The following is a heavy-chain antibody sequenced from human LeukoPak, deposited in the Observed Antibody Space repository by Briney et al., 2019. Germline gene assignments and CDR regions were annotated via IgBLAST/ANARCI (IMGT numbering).Heavy chain of an antibody. CDR3: ASGSGSYYYVYYSDYYYMDV. CDR2: INPNSGGT. CDR1: GYTFTGYY. V-gene: IGHV1-2*02. D-gene: IGHD1-26*01. J-gene: IGHJ6*03. Sequence: ASVKVSCKASGYTFTGYYMHWVRQAPGQGLEWMGWINPNSGGTNYAQKFQGRVTMTRDTSTSTVYMELSSLRSEDTAVYYCASGSGSYYYVYYSDYYYMDVWGKGTTVTVSS.